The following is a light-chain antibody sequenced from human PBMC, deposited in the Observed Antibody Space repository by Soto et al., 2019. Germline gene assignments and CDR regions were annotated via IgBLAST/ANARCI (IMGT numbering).Light chain of an antibody. J-gene: IGLJ2*01. CDR3: AAWDDSRSGVV. V-gene: IGLV1-47*01. CDR1: SSNIGSNY. Sequence: QSVLTQPPSASGTPGQRVTISCSGSSSNIGSNYVFWYQHLPGTAPKLLIYRNNQRPSGVPDRFSGSKSGTSASLAISGLRSEDENDYDCAAWDDSRSGVVFGGGTKVTVL. CDR2: RNN.